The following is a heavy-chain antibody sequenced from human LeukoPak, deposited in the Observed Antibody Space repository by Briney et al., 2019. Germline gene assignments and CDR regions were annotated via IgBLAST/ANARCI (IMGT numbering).Heavy chain of an antibody. V-gene: IGHV4-59*01. J-gene: IGHJ4*02. CDR2: VYYNGLT. CDR1: GGSISSYS. CDR3: TRERSTVTFDY. D-gene: IGHD4-17*01. Sequence: SETLSLTCTVSGGSISSYSWSWVRQAPGRGLEWIGYVYYNGLTSYNASLRSRLILSVDTARNQVSLKLTSVTAADTAVYYCTRERSTVTFDYWGQGTLVTVSS.